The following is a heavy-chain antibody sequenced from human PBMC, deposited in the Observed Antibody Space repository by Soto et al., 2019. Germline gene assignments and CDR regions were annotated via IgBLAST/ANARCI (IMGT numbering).Heavy chain of an antibody. V-gene: IGHV3-23*01. CDR1: GFTFSSYA. Sequence: EVQLFESGGGLVQPGGSLRLSCAASGFTFSSYAMSWARQAPGKGLEWVSGISGSGGSTYYAASVKGRFTISRDNSKITLCRKTNSLRAEDRAVYYCAKDRGYNYGYVAMGVWGQGTTVTVSS. CDR2: ISGSGGST. J-gene: IGHJ6*02. D-gene: IGHD5-18*01. CDR3: AKDRGYNYGYVAMGV.